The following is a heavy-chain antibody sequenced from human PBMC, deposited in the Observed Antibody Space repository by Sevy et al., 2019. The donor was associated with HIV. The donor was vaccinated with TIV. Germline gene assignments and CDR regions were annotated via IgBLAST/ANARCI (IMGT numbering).Heavy chain of an antibody. J-gene: IGHJ5*01. CDR1: GGSISSYY. D-gene: IGHD3-22*01. CDR2: LYYSGST. V-gene: IGHV4-59*13. CDR3: SIGDYDRSGRRWGQWFDS. Sequence: SETLSLTCTVSGGSISSYYWSWIRQPPGKGLEWIGYLYYSGSTNYNPSLRSRVIMSVDTSKNQFSLKLGSVTAADTAVNYCSIGDYDRSGRRWGQWFDSWGQGTLVTVSS.